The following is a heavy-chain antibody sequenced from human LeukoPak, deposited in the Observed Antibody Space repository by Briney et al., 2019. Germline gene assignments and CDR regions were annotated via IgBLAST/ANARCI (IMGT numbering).Heavy chain of an antibody. J-gene: IGHJ4*02. CDR2: ISSSSSYI. D-gene: IGHD3-10*01. CDR3: VRDPYYGSGSLDY. V-gene: IGHV3-21*01. Sequence: TGGSLRLSCAASGFTFSSYSMNWVRQAPGKGLEWVSSISSSSSYIYYADSVKGRFTISRDNAKNSLYLQMNSLRAEDTAVYYCVRDPYYGSGSLDYWGQGTLVTDSS. CDR1: GFTFSSYS.